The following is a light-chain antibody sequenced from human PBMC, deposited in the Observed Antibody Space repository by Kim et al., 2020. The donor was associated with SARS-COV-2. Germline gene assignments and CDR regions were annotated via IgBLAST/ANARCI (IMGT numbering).Light chain of an antibody. J-gene: IGLJ3*02. CDR3: QTWGTGIGV. CDR2: LSRDGSH. CDR1: RGHSCYA. V-gene: IGLV4-69*01. Sequence: SVKPTWRLSRGHSCYAIAWHPQQQEKGTRYLMKLSRDGSHRKGDGIPDRFSGSSSGAERYLTISSLQSEDEADYYCQTWGTGIGVFGGGTQLTVL.